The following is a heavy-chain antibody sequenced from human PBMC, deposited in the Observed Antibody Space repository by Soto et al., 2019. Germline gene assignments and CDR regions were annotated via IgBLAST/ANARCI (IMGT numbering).Heavy chain of an antibody. CDR3: ASQERISVDAFDI. D-gene: IGHD1-26*01. CDR1: GFTFSSYS. V-gene: IGHV3-21*01. J-gene: IGHJ3*02. CDR2: ISSSSSYI. Sequence: GGSLRLSCAASGFTFSSYSMNWVRQAPGKGLEWVSSISSSSSYIYYADSVKGRFTISRDNAKNSLYLQMNSLRAEDTAVYYCASQERISVDAFDIWGQGTMVTVSS.